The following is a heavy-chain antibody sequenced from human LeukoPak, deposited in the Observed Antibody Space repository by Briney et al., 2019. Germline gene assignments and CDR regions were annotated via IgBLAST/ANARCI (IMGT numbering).Heavy chain of an antibody. CDR2: ITTSGST. Sequence: PSETLSLTCTLSGGSLNSYYWSWLPQSPGKGLEWFGYITTSGSTNYNPSLKSRVTISVSASKNQFSLKLRSVTAAETAVYYCARETIIVGRAEFGPWGQGTLVTVSS. J-gene: IGHJ5*02. D-gene: IGHD3-22*01. V-gene: IGHV4-59*13. CDR1: GGSLNSYY. CDR3: ARETIIVGRAEFGP.